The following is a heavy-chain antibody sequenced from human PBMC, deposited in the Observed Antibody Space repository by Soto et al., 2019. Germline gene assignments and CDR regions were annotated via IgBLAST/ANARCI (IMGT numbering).Heavy chain of an antibody. CDR3: ARGVRQLVYGMDV. CDR1: GGSFSGYY. D-gene: IGHD6-6*01. V-gene: IGHV4-34*01. J-gene: IGHJ6*02. Sequence: QVQLQQWGAGLLKPSETLCLTCAVYGGSFSGYYWSWIRQPPGKGLEWIGEINHSGSTNYNPSLKSRVTISVDTSKNQFSLKLSSVTAADTAVYYCARGVRQLVYGMDVWGQGTTVTVSS. CDR2: INHSGST.